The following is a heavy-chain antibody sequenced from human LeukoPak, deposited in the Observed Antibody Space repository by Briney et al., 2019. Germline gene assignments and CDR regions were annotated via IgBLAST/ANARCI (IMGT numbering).Heavy chain of an antibody. CDR3: ARLVNYYGSGSSGDDAFDI. Sequence: GESLKISCKGSGYSFTSYWIAWVRQMPGKGLEWMGIIYPGDSDTRYSPSFQGQVIISADKSISTAYLQWSSLKASDTAMYYCARLVNYYGSGSSGDDAFDIWGQGTRVTVSS. CDR2: IYPGDSDT. V-gene: IGHV5-51*01. CDR1: GYSFTSYW. D-gene: IGHD3-10*01. J-gene: IGHJ3*02.